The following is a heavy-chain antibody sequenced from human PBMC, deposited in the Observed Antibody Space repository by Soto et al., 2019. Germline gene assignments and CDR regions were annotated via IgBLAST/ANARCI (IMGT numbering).Heavy chain of an antibody. V-gene: IGHV4-39*01. D-gene: IGHD3-22*01. Sequence: SETLSLTCTVSGGSISSSSYYWGWIRQPPGKGLEWIGSIYYSGSTYYNPSLKSRVTISVDTSKNQFSLQLSSVTAADTAVYYCARHLTYYYDSSGYYPSDNWFDPWGQGTLVTVSS. CDR1: GGSISSSSYY. J-gene: IGHJ5*02. CDR3: ARHLTYYYDSSGYYPSDNWFDP. CDR2: IYYSGST.